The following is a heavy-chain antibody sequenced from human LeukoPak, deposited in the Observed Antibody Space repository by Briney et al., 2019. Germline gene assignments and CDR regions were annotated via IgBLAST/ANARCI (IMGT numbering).Heavy chain of an antibody. V-gene: IGHV3-30-3*01. CDR2: ISNDGDKK. J-gene: IGHJ6*02. CDR3: IRELYNYGMDV. Sequence: GGSLRLSRAASGFTFTTYSMHWVRQAPGKGLEWAAAISNDGDKKYYADSVKGQFTISRDNSKNTLYLQMNDLRAEDTAVYYCIRELYNYGMDVWGQGTTVTVSS. CDR1: GFTFTTYS.